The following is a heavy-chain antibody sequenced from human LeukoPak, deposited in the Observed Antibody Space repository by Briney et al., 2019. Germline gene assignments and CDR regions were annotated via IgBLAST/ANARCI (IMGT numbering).Heavy chain of an antibody. CDR3: ARPVYGSSAGNWFDP. CDR1: GYSISRGYY. D-gene: IGHD1-26*01. Sequence: SETLSLTCAVSGYSISRGYYWGGTRPPPGKGLEGIGNIYHSGSTYYNPSLKSRVTISVDTSKNQFSLKLSSVTAADTAVYYCARPVYGSSAGNWFDPWGQGTLVTVSS. CDR2: IYHSGST. V-gene: IGHV4-38-2*01. J-gene: IGHJ5*02.